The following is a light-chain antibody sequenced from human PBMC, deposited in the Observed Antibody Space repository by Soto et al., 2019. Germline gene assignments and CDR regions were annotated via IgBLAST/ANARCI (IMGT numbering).Light chain of an antibody. Sequence: VLTQPPSMSGTPGQRVSISCSGSSSNIESHSVDWYQHFPGTAPKLVINSNDQRPSGVPDRFSGSKSGTSASLAISGLQSEDEADYYCATWDDGVNGVLFGGGTKLTVL. CDR1: SSNIESHS. J-gene: IGLJ2*01. CDR2: SND. CDR3: ATWDDGVNGVL. V-gene: IGLV1-44*01.